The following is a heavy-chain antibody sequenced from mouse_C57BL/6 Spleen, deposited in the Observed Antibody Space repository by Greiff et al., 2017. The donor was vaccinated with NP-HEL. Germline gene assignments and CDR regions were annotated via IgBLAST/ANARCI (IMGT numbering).Heavy chain of an antibody. CDR2: ISSGSSTI. V-gene: IGHV5-17*01. CDR3: ASGRYYGSSPFAY. Sequence: EVMLVESGGGLVKPGGSLKLSCAASGFTFSDYGMHWVRQAPEKGLEWVAYISSGSSTIYYADTVKGRFTISRDNAKNTLFLQMTSLRSEDTAMYYCASGRYYGSSPFAYWGQGTLVTVSA. D-gene: IGHD1-1*01. J-gene: IGHJ3*01. CDR1: GFTFSDYG.